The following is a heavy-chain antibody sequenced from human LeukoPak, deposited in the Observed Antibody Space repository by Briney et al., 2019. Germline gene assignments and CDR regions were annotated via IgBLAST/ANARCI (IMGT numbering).Heavy chain of an antibody. J-gene: IGHJ4*02. V-gene: IGHV3-33*01. D-gene: IGHD5-12*01. CDR2: IWHDGGRK. CDR3: ARDIGNSGFNLDY. Sequence: GGSLRLSCVVSGFTFSTHGFHWVRQAPGQGLEWVSVIWHDGGRKEYADSVRGRFTISRDNSNLYLQMNSLRAEDTAIYYCARDIGNSGFNLDYWGQGTPVTVSS. CDR1: GFTFSTHG.